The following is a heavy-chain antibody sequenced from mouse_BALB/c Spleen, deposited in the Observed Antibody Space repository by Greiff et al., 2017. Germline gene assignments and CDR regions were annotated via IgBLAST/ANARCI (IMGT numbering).Heavy chain of an antibody. CDR3: ARPTMVKGWFAY. V-gene: IGHV1S56*01. Sequence: QVQLQQSGPELVKPGASVKMSCKASGYTFTSYYIHWVKQRPGQGLEWIGWIYPGDGSTKYNEKFKGKTTLTADKSSSTAYMLLSSLTSEDSAIYFCARPTMVKGWFAYWGQGTLVTVSA. J-gene: IGHJ3*01. D-gene: IGHD2-9*01. CDR1: GYTFTSYY. CDR2: IYPGDGST.